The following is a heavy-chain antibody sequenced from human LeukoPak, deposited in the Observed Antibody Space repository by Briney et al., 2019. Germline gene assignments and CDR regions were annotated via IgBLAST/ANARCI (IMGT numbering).Heavy chain of an antibody. Sequence: SQTLSLTCTVSGGSISSGSYYWSWIRQPAGKGLEWIGRIYTSGSTNYNPSLKSRVTISVDTSKNQFSLKLSSVTAADTAVYYCARALGGDDSSGYYYVGWFDPWGQGTLVTVSS. CDR3: ARALGGDDSSGYYYVGWFDP. D-gene: IGHD3-22*01. J-gene: IGHJ5*02. CDR1: GGSISSGSYY. V-gene: IGHV4-61*02. CDR2: IYTSGST.